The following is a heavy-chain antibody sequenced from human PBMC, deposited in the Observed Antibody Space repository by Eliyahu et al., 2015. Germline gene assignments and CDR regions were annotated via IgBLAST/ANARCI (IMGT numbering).Heavy chain of an antibody. V-gene: IGHV3-48*03. D-gene: IGHD3-10*01. CDR3: ARDGSLSDGELLDQNAFDI. CDR1: GFTXXXYE. Sequence: EVQLVESGGGLVQPGGSLRLSCAASGFTXXXYEMNWVRQAPGKGLEWVSYISSSGSTIYYADSVKGRFTISRDNAKNSLYLQMNSLRAEDTAVYYCARDGSLSDGELLDQNAFDIWGQGTMVTVSS. J-gene: IGHJ3*02. CDR2: ISSSGSTI.